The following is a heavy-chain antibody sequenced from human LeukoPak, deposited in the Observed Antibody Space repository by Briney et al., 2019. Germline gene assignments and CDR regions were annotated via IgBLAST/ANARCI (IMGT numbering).Heavy chain of an antibody. V-gene: IGHV4-59*01. D-gene: IGHD1-1*01. J-gene: IGHJ4*02. Sequence: PSETLSLTCTVSGGSISSYYWSWIRQPPGKGLEWIGYIYYSGSTNYNPSLKSRVTISVDTSKNQFSLKLSSVTAADTAVYYCAGGYNWNFDDWGQGTLVTVSS. CDR2: IYYSGST. CDR1: GGSISSYY. CDR3: AGGYNWNFDD.